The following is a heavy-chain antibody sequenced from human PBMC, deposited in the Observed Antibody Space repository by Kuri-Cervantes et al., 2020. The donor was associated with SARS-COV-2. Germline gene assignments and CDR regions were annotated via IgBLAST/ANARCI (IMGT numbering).Heavy chain of an antibody. CDR2: INHSGST. Sequence: SETLSLTCAVYGGSFSGYYWSWIRQPPGKGLEWIGEINHSGSTNYNPSLKSRVTISVDTSKNQFSLKLSSVTAADTAVYHCARGRDKRYSSGSYYYYGMDVWGQGTTVTVSS. CDR3: ARGRDKRYSSGSYYYYGMDV. V-gene: IGHV4-34*01. CDR1: GGSFSGYY. J-gene: IGHJ6*02. D-gene: IGHD6-19*01.